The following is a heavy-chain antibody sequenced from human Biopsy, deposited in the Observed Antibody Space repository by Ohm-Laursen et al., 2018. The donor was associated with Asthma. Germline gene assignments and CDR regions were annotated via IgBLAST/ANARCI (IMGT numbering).Heavy chain of an antibody. CDR2: FNPSGGST. J-gene: IGHJ4*02. V-gene: IGHV1-46*01. CDR3: ARPSGTNPHYFDY. D-gene: IGHD1/OR15-1a*01. Sequence: ASVKVSCKASGYSFTSDYIHWVRQAPGQGLEWMGIFNPSGGSTSYAQKFQGRVTMTRDTSTSTVYMELSSLRSEDTAVYYCARPSGTNPHYFDYWGQGALVTVSS. CDR1: GYSFTSDY.